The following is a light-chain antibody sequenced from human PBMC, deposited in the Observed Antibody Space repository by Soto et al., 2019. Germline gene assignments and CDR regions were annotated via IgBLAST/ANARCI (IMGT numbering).Light chain of an antibody. V-gene: IGLV2-23*01. CDR2: EGS. CDR3: CSYAGSSISWV. CDR1: NSDVGTYNL. J-gene: IGLJ3*02. Sequence: QPVLTQPASVSGSPGQSITISCTGTNSDVGTYNLVSWYQQNPGKAPKLLIYEGSKRPSGVSNRFSGSKSGNTASLTISGLQAEDEANYYCCSYAGSSISWVFGGGTKLTVL.